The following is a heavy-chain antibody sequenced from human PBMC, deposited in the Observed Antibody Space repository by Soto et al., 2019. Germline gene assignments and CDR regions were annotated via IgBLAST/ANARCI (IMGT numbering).Heavy chain of an antibody. CDR1: GDYISNGHY. CDR2: IFHGGTT. CDR3: ARDVDWFDP. J-gene: IGHJ5*02. Sequence: SETLSLTCAVSGDYISNGHYWAWIRQPPGMGLDWIGSIFHGGTTHYNPSLKSRVIMSVDTSKNQFSLRLKSVTAADTAVYYCARDVDWFDPWGRGTLVTVSS. V-gene: IGHV4-38-2*02.